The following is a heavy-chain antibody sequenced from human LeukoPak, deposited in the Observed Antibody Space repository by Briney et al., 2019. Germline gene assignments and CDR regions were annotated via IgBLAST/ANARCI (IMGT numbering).Heavy chain of an antibody. CDR2: IKQDGSEK. D-gene: IGHD2-2*01. CDR3: ARGWAVVVPAANHFDY. V-gene: IGHV3-7*01. CDR1: GFIFNDFW. J-gene: IGHJ4*02. Sequence: GGSLRLSCTASGFIFNDFWMSWVRQAPGKGLEWVANIKQDGSEKYYVDSVKGRFTISRDNAKNSLYLQMNSLRAEDTAVYYCARGWAVVVPAANHFDYWGQGTLVTVSS.